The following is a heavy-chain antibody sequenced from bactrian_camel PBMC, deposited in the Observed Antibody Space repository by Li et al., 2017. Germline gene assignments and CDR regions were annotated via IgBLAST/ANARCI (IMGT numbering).Heavy chain of an antibody. J-gene: IGHJ4*01. CDR3: AAERICRGTWYAKENFEY. V-gene: IGHV3S31*01. CDR2: INSGGSIT. CDR1: GFTFSNYA. D-gene: IGHD6*01. Sequence: QLVESGGGLVQPGGSLRLSCAASGFTFSNYAMNWVRQAPGKGLEWQSAINSGGSITYYADSVKGRFTISRDNAKNTLYLQLNSLKTEDTAMYYCAAERICRGTWYAKENFEYWGQGTQVTVS.